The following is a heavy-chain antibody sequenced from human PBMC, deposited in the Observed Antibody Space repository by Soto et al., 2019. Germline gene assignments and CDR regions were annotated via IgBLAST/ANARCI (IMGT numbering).Heavy chain of an antibody. CDR3: ARDNDRPQLGGNYYYILDV. J-gene: IGHJ6*02. V-gene: IGHV1-69*05. CDR2: IMPIFRTP. Sequence: QVQLEQSGAEVKKPGSSVKVSCKASGGTFSTSAISWVRQAPGQGLEWMGGIMPIFRTPDYAQKFQGRVTISTDKXTSTAYMELSGLRSDDTAVYYCARDNDRPQLGGNYYYILDVWGQGTTITVSS. CDR1: GGTFSTSA. D-gene: IGHD2-8*01.